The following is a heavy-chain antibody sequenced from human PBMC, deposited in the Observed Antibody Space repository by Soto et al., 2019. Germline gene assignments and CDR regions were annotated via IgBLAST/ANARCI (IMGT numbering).Heavy chain of an antibody. CDR1: GYTFTSYD. D-gene: IGHD7-27*01. CDR3: ARILDGDPPREYLYFDY. V-gene: IGHV1-8*01. CDR2: MNPNSGNT. J-gene: IGHJ4*02. Sequence: ASVKVSCKASGYTFTSYDINWVRQATGQGLEWMGWMNPNSGNTGYAQKFQGRVTMTRNTSISTAYMELSSLRSEDTAVYYCARILDGDPPREYLYFDYWGQGTLVTVSS.